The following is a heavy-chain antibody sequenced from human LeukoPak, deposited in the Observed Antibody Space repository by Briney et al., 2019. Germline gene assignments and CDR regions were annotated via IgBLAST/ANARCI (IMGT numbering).Heavy chain of an antibody. J-gene: IGHJ5*02. D-gene: IGHD3-10*01. V-gene: IGHV1-18*04. CDR1: GYTFTSYY. Sequence: ASVNVSCKASGYTFTSYYIHWVRQAPGQGLEWMGWISAYNGNTNYAQKLQGRVTMTTDTSTSTAYMELRSLRSDDTAVYYCARARVMVRGVTKWTHNNWFDPWGQGTLVTVSS. CDR3: ARARVMVRGVTKWTHNNWFDP. CDR2: ISAYNGNT.